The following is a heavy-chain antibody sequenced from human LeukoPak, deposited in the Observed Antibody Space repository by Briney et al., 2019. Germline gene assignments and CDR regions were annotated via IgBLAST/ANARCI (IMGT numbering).Heavy chain of an antibody. CDR1: GFTFDDYA. Sequence: PGGSLRLSCAASGFTFDDYAMHWVRQAPGKGLEWVSLISWDGGSTYYADSVKGRFTISRDNSKNSLYLQMNSLRAEDTALYYCAKQARGSHGYDYFDYWGQGTLVTVSS. V-gene: IGHV3-43D*03. CDR2: ISWDGGST. CDR3: AKQARGSHGYDYFDY. D-gene: IGHD5-18*01. J-gene: IGHJ4*02.